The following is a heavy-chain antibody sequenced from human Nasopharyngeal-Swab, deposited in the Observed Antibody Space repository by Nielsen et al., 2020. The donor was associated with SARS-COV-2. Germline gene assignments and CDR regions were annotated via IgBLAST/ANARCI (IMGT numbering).Heavy chain of an antibody. J-gene: IGHJ4*02. CDR2: IYSGGGT. V-gene: IGHV3-53*01. D-gene: IGHD6-13*01. CDR3: ARDHVPIEAVGTTYFDS. Sequence: VRQAPGKGLAWVPVIYSGGGTDYADAVKGRFSISRDKSKNTVYLQMRRLGDEDTAVYYCARDHVPIEAVGTTYFDSWGQGTLVTVSS.